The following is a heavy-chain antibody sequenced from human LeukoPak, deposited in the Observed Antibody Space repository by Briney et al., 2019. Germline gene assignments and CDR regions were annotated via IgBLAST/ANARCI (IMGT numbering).Heavy chain of an antibody. J-gene: IGHJ4*02. CDR2: ISGSGGST. CDR1: GFTFSSYA. Sequence: GGSLRLSCAASGFTFSSYAMSWVRQAPGKGLEWVSAISGSGGSTYYADSVKGRFTISRDNSKNTLYLQMNSLRAEDTAVYYCAKALFGVYYDIWTGYSPVDYWGQGTLVTVSS. V-gene: IGHV3-23*01. CDR3: AKALFGVYYDIWTGYSPVDY. D-gene: IGHD3-9*01.